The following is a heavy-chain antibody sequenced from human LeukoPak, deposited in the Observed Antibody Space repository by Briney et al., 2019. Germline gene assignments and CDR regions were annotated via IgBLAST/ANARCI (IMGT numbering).Heavy chain of an antibody. V-gene: IGHV3-30*04. CDR2: ISYDGSNK. Sequence: PGGSLRLSCAASGFTFTNFAMHWVRQAPGKGLEWVAVISYDGSNKYYADSVKGRFTISRDNSKNTLYLQMNSLRAEDTAVYYCAKDHYDSSGYYPPDYGMDVWGQGTTVTVSS. J-gene: IGHJ6*02. CDR3: AKDHYDSSGYYPPDYGMDV. CDR1: GFTFTNFA. D-gene: IGHD3-22*01.